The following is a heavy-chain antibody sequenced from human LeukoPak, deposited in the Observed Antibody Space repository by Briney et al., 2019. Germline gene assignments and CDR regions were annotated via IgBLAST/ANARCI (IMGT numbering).Heavy chain of an antibody. Sequence: SETLSLTCAVYGGSFSGNYWNWIRQPPGKGLEWIGEINHSGVTKHNPSLKSRVTMSVDTSKNQFSLNLRSVTAADTAVYYCARGNIATSVSSWGQGTLVTVSS. CDR3: ARGNIATSVSS. D-gene: IGHD6-13*01. J-gene: IGHJ1*01. CDR2: INHSGVT. CDR1: GGSFSGNY. V-gene: IGHV4-34*01.